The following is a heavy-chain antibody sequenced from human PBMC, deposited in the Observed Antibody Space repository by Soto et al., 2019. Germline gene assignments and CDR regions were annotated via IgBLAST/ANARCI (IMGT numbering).Heavy chain of an antibody. CDR1: GFTFKDYG. Sequence: PGGSLRLSCAASGFTFKDYGMHWVRQAPGKGLEWVSGISWNGDSTGYAGSVKGRFTISRDNAKNSLYLQMNGLRADDTALYYCAKDISLLPETPDYWGQGALVTVFS. CDR2: ISWNGDST. CDR3: AKDISLLPETPDY. J-gene: IGHJ4*02. V-gene: IGHV3-9*01.